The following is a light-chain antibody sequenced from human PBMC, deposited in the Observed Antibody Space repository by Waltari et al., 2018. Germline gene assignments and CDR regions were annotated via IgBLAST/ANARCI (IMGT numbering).Light chain of an antibody. V-gene: IGLV2-14*01. CDR1: SSDVRAYAY. J-gene: IGLJ3*02. Sequence: QSALTQPASVSGSPGQSITIPCTGTSSDVRAYAYVSWYQQKPGKAPQLIIYEVRDRPPGVPNRFSGSKSGYTAFLTISGLQAEDEADYYCTSYTTSRTWVFGGGTKLTVL. CDR3: TSYTTSRTWV. CDR2: EVR.